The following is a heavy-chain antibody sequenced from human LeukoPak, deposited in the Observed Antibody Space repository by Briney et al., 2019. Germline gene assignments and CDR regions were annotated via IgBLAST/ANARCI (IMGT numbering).Heavy chain of an antibody. D-gene: IGHD3-22*01. CDR1: GFTFSSYS. V-gene: IGHV3-48*04. Sequence: PGGSLRLSCAASGFTFSSYSMNWVRQAPGKGLEWVSYISTTTYTIYYADSVKGRFTISRDNAKNSLYLQMNSLRAEDTAFYYCARLRNYDSSGYYFEIDYWAREPWSPSPQ. CDR3: ARLRNYDSSGYYFEIDY. J-gene: IGHJ4*02. CDR2: ISTTTYTI.